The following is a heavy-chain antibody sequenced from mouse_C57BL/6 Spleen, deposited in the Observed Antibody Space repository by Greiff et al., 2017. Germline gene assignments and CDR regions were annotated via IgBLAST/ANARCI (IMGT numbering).Heavy chain of an antibody. CDR1: GYTFTGYW. J-gene: IGHJ4*01. D-gene: IGHD1-1*01. Sequence: VQLVESGAELMKPGASVKLSCKATGYTFTGYWIEWVKQRPGHGLEWIGEILPGSGSTNYNEKFKGKATFTADTSSNTAYMQLSSLTTEDSAIYYCARRDYYGSSYDYAMDYWGQGTSVTVSS. CDR2: ILPGSGST. CDR3: ARRDYYGSSYDYAMDY. V-gene: IGHV1-9*01.